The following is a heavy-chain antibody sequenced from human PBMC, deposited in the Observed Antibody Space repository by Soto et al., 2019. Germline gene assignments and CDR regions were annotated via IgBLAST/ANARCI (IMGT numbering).Heavy chain of an antibody. CDR2: INHSGNT. CDR3: ASRFDP. V-gene: IGHV4-34*01. Sequence: PSETLSLTCAVYGGSFSGFYWIWIRQPPGKGLEWIGEINHSGNTNYNPSLKSRLTISVDTSKNQFSLKLSSVTAADTAVYYCASRFDPWGQGTLVTVSS. CDR1: GGSFSGFY. J-gene: IGHJ5*02.